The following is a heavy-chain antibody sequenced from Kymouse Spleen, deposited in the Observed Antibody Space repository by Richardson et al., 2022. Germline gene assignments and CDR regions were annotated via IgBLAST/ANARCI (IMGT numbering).Heavy chain of an antibody. Sequence: QVQLVESGGGVVQPGRSLRLSCAASGFTFSSYGMHWVRQAPGKGLEWVAVISYDGSNKYYADSVKGRFTISRDNSKNTLYLQMNSLRAEDTAVYYCAKAVFSSSDYYYYGMDVWGQGTTVTVSS. CDR3: AKAVFSSSDYYYYGMDV. V-gene: IGHV3-30*18. CDR1: GFTFSSYG. D-gene: IGHD6-6*01. J-gene: IGHJ6*02. CDR2: ISYDGSNK.